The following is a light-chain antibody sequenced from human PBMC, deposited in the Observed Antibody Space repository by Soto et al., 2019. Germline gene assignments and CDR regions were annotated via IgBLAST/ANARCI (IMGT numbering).Light chain of an antibody. J-gene: IGKJ5*01. V-gene: IGKV3-11*01. CDR1: QSIASH. Sequence: EIVLTQSPGTLSLSPGERATLSCRASQSIASHLAWYQQKPGQPPRLLIHYASSRATGIPARFSGSGSGTDFTLIIISLEPEEFEVYSGQQRNNCAPSITFGPGTRLEIK. CDR2: YAS. CDR3: QQRNNCAPSIT.